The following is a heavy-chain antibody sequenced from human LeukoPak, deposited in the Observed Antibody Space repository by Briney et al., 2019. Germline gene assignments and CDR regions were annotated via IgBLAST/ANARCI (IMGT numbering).Heavy chain of an antibody. CDR2: IYYSGST. V-gene: IGHV4-39*07. Sequence: ASETLSLTCTVSGGSISSSSYYWGWIRQPPGKGLEWIGSIYYSGSTYYNPSLKSRVTISVDTSKNQFSLKLSSVTAADTAVYYCARYSYADYFDYWGQGTLVTVSS. J-gene: IGHJ4*02. CDR3: ARYSYADYFDY. CDR1: GGSISSSSYY. D-gene: IGHD5-18*01.